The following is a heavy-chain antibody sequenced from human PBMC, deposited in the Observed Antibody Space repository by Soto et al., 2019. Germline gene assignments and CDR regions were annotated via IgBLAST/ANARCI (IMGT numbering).Heavy chain of an antibody. V-gene: IGHV1-2*04. CDR3: ARVLGNDAIDI. J-gene: IGHJ3*02. CDR1: GYTFTGYY. D-gene: IGHD7-27*01. Sequence: ASVKVSCKASGYTFTGYYMHWVRQAPGQGLEWMGWINPNSGGTNYAQKFQGWVTMTRDTSTSTAYMELSRLRSDATAVYYCARVLGNDAIDIWGQGTMVTVSS. CDR2: INPNSGGT.